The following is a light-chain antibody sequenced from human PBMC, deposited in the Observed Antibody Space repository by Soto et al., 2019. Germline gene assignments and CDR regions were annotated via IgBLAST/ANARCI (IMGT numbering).Light chain of an antibody. V-gene: IGLV2-14*01. CDR2: EVS. CDR3: SSYSSSSPYA. Sequence: QSALTQPASVSGSPGQSITISCTGTSSDVGGYNYVSWCQQHPGKVPKLMIYEVSNRPSGVSNRFSGSRSGTTASLTISGLQAEEEADYYCSSYSSSSPYAFGTGTKLTVL. CDR1: SSDVGGYNY. J-gene: IGLJ1*01.